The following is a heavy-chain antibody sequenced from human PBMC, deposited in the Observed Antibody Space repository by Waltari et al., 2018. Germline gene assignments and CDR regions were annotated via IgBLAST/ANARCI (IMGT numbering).Heavy chain of an antibody. CDR1: GGSFSGYY. D-gene: IGHD3-16*02. Sequence: QVQLQQWGAGLLKPSETLSLTCAVYGGSFSGYYWSWIRQPPGKGREWMGEINHSGSTNYNPSLKMRATISVDPAKNQFSLKLSSVTAADTAVYYCARGYYVWGSYRRALGWFDPWGQGTLVTVSS. CDR3: ARGYYVWGSYRRALGWFDP. CDR2: INHSGST. J-gene: IGHJ5*02. V-gene: IGHV4-34*01.